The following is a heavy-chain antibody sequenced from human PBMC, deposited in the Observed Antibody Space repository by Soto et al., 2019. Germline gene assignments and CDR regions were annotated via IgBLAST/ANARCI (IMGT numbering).Heavy chain of an antibody. CDR3: AKSGDYGSGSYSLMGYYYYMDV. V-gene: IGHV3-23*01. CDR1: GFTFSSYA. J-gene: IGHJ6*03. Sequence: GGSLRLSCAASGFTFSSYAMSWVRQAPGKGLEWVSAISGSGGSTYYADSGKGRFTIPRDNSKNTLYLQMNSLRAEDTAVYYCAKSGDYGSGSYSLMGYYYYMDVWGKGTTVTVSS. CDR2: ISGSGGST. D-gene: IGHD3-10*01.